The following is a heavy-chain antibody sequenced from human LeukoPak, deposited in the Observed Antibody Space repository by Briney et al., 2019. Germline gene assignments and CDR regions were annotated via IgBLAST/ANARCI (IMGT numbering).Heavy chain of an antibody. CDR3: ARNSLYCSGGSCYYGY. V-gene: IGHV1-3*01. CDR2: INAGNGNT. Sequence: ASVKVSCKASGYTFTSYAMHWVRQAPGQRLEWMGWINAGNGNTKYSQKFQGGVTITRDTSASSAYMELSSLRSEDTAVYYCARNSLYCSGGSCYYGYWGQGTLVTVSS. CDR1: GYTFTSYA. D-gene: IGHD2-15*01. J-gene: IGHJ4*02.